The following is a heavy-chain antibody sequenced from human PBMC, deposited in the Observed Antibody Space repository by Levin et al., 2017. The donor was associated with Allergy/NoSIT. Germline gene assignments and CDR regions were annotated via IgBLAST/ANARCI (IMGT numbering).Heavy chain of an antibody. CDR2: IYYSGST. Sequence: SETLSLTCTVSGGSISSYYWSWIRQPPGKGLEWIGYIYYSGSTNYNPSLKSRVTISVDTSKNQFSLKLSSVTAADTAVYYCARGFRGYGRSFDYWGQGTLVTVSS. CDR3: ARGFRGYGRSFDY. V-gene: IGHV4-59*01. J-gene: IGHJ4*02. CDR1: GGSISSYY. D-gene: IGHD3-10*01.